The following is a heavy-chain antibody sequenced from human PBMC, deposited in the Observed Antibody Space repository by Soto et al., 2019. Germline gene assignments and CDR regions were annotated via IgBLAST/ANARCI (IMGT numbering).Heavy chain of an antibody. CDR3: ARGFRGGIDWNSWFPPDY. CDR2: VNPNSGNT. D-gene: IGHD1-7*01. CDR1: GYTFTSYD. V-gene: IGHV1-8*01. Sequence: ASVKVSCKASGYTFTSYDINWVRQATGQGLEWMGWVNPNSGNTGYAQKFQGRVTMTRNTSISTAYMELSSLRSEDTAVYYCARGFRGGIDWNSWFPPDYWGQGTLVTVSS. J-gene: IGHJ4*02.